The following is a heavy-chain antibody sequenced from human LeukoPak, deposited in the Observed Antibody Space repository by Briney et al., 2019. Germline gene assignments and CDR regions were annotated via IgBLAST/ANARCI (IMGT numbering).Heavy chain of an antibody. CDR3: AKVSETGSYGAFDI. CDR2: IWSDGSNK. D-gene: IGHD1-26*01. V-gene: IGHV3-30*02. CDR1: GFTFSSYD. J-gene: IGHJ3*02. Sequence: PGGSLRLSCAASGFTFSSYDMHWVRQAPGKGLEWVAFIWSDGSNKYYADSVKGRFTISRDNSKNTLYLQMNSLRAEDTAVYYCAKVSETGSYGAFDIWGQGTMVTVFS.